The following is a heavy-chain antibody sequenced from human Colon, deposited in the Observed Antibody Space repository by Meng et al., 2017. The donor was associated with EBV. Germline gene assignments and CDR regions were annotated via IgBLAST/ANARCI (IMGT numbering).Heavy chain of an antibody. V-gene: IGHV7-4-1*01. J-gene: IGHJ5*01. Sequence: QVQLVQSASALKKPGASVKVSCKASGYTITSTAINWLRQAPGQGLEWMGWIHTNTGNPTYAQGFIGRFVFSLDTSVNTAYLQIRSPTADDTAIYYCARGRASYLDSWGQGTLVTVSS. CDR3: ARGRASYLDS. CDR2: IHTNTGNP. D-gene: IGHD3-16*01. CDR1: GYTITSTA.